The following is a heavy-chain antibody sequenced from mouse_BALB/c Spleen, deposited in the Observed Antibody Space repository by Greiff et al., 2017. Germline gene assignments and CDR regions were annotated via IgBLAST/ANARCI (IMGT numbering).Heavy chain of an antibody. D-gene: IGHD2-3*01. Sequence: EVHLVESGGGLVQPGGSRKLSCAASGFTFSSFGMHWVRQAPEKGLEWVAYISSGSSTIYYADTVKCRFTISRDNPKNTLFLQMTSLRSEDTAMYYCARDGYYGAMDYWGQGTSVTVSS. CDR2: ISSGSSTI. CDR1: GFTFSSFG. CDR3: ARDGYYGAMDY. J-gene: IGHJ4*01. V-gene: IGHV5-17*02.